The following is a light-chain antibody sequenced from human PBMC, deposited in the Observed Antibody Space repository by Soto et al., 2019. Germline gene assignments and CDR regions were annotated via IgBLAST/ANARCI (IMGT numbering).Light chain of an antibody. J-gene: IGLJ3*02. Sequence: SYELTQPPSVSGAPGQTASITCTGHKLGNKYACWYQQKPGQPPVLLIYQVNKRPSGIPERFSASNSGDTATLTISANQAMDEADYFCQAWDSSTEVFGGGTKVTVL. V-gene: IGLV3-1*01. CDR1: KLGNKY. CDR2: QVN. CDR3: QAWDSSTEV.